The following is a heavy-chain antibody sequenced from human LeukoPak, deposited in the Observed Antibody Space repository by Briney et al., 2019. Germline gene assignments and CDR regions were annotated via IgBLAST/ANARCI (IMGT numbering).Heavy chain of an antibody. J-gene: IGHJ6*03. CDR2: ISSRSSYI. CDR1: GFTFSSYS. Sequence: GGSLRLSCAASGFTFSSYSMNWVRQAPGKGLEWVSSISSRSSYIYYADSVKGRFTISRDNAKNSLYLQMNSLRAEDTAVYYCARDLDYDILTGYRPAADYMDVWGKGTTVTVSS. D-gene: IGHD3-9*01. CDR3: ARDLDYDILTGYRPAADYMDV. V-gene: IGHV3-21*01.